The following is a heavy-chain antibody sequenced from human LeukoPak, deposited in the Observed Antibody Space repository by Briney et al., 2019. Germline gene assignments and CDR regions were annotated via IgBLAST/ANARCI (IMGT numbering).Heavy chain of an antibody. V-gene: IGHV3-23*01. J-gene: IGHJ6*02. CDR2: ISGSGATT. CDR3: AKGLWGAYYYGMDV. Sequence: GGSLRLSCAASGFTFSNYAMSWVRQAPGKGLEWVAVISGSGATTDHADSVMGRFTISRDNSKNTLYLQLDSLRADDTAVYFCAKGLWGAYYYGMDVWGQGTTVTVSS. CDR1: GFTFSNYA. D-gene: IGHD3-16*01.